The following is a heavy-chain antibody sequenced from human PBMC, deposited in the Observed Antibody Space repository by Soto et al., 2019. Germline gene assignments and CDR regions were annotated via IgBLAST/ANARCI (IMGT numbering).Heavy chain of an antibody. V-gene: IGHV1-69*01. D-gene: IGHD3-10*01. J-gene: IGHJ4*02. CDR1: GGAFNNFA. CDR3: ARGGSGSRGDY. CDR2: ITLILGVP. Sequence: QVQLVQSGAEMKKPGSSVKVSCKASGGAFNNFAVSWVRQAPGQGLEWVGGITLILGVPNYAQKFRGRVTITADVSTTTAYMEMNSLTSEDTALYYCARGGSGSRGDYWGQGTLVTVSS.